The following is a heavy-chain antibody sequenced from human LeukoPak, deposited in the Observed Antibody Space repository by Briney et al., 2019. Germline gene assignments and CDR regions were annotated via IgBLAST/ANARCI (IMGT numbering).Heavy chain of an antibody. CDR2: INSDGSST. D-gene: IGHD6-13*01. J-gene: IGHJ4*02. V-gene: IGHV3-74*01. Sequence: GGSLRLSCSASGFTFSSYWMHWVRQAPGKGLVWVSRINSDGSSTSYADSVKGRFTISRDNAKNTLYLQMNSLRAEDTAVYYCARGGQAGAAAGTAWGQGTLVTVSS. CDR3: ARGGQAGAAAGTA. CDR1: GFTFSSYW.